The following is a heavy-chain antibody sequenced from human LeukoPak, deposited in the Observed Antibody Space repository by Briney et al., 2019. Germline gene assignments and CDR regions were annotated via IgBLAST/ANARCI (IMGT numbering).Heavy chain of an antibody. CDR3: ARDLGVMVRAFDI. CDR1: GGSISSYY. CDR2: IYYSGST. J-gene: IGHJ3*02. V-gene: IGHV4-59*01. Sequence: TSETLSLTCTVSGGSISSYYWSWIRQPPGKGLEWIGYIYYSGSTNYNPSLKSRVTISVDTSKNQFSLKLSSVTAADTAVYYCARDLGVMVRAFDIWGQGTMVTVSS. D-gene: IGHD5-18*01.